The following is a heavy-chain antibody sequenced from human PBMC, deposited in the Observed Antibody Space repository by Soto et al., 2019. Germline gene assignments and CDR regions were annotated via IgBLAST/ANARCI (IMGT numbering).Heavy chain of an antibody. D-gene: IGHD3-9*01. J-gene: IGHJ6*02. Sequence: PGGSLRLSCAASGFTFSSYGMHWVRQAPGKGLEWVAVISYDGSNKYYADSVKGRFTISRDNSKNTLYLQMNSLRAEDTAVYYCAKDGSFDPYMDVWGQGTTVTVSS. V-gene: IGHV3-30*18. CDR3: AKDGSFDPYMDV. CDR2: ISYDGSNK. CDR1: GFTFSSYG.